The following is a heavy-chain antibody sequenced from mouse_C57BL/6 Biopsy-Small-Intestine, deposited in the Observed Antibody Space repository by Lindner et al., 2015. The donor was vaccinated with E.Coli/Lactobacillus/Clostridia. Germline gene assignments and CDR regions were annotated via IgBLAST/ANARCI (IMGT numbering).Heavy chain of an antibody. D-gene: IGHD5-2*01. CDR3: ARAHTEYEVVRPPPAGY. J-gene: IGHJ4*01. CDR2: VNPNSGVT. V-gene: IGHV1-84*02. Sequence: SVKVSCKASGYTFSLYYIYWVRQAPGQGLEWMGWVNPNSGVTNLAPKSQARVTMTRDTSISTAYLELSRLTSDDTAIYFCARAHTEYEVVRPPPAGYWGQGTLVTVSS. CDR1: GYTFSLYY.